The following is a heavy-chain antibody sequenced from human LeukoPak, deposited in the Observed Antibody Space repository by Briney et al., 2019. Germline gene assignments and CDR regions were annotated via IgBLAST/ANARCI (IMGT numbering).Heavy chain of an antibody. CDR1: GFSLSTSGVG. D-gene: IGHD1-26*01. CDR3: AHLDRIVGAPAWGFDY. V-gene: IGHV2-5*01. CDR2: IYWNDDK. Sequence: SGPTLVKPTQTLTLTCTFSGFSLSTSGVGVGWIRQPPGKALEWLALIYWNDDKRYSPSLKSRLTITKDTSKNQVVLIMTNMDPVDTATYYCAHLDRIVGAPAWGFDYWGQGTLVTVSS. J-gene: IGHJ4*02.